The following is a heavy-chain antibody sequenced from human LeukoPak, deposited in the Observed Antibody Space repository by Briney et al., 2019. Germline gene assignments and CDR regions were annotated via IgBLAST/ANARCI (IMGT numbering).Heavy chain of an antibody. CDR1: GFTFEEYA. CDR2: SSWNSGSI. CDR3: AKGGSYYELDY. Sequence: GWSLRLSCVASGFTFEEYAMHWVRQAPGQGQEWVLGSSWNSGSIGYADSVKGRFTISRDNAKISLYVQMNSLRAEDMALYYCAKGGSYYELDYWGQGTLVTVSS. J-gene: IGHJ4*02. V-gene: IGHV3-9*03. D-gene: IGHD1-26*01.